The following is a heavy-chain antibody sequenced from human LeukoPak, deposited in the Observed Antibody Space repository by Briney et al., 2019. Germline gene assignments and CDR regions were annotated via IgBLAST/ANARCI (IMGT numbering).Heavy chain of an antibody. Sequence: GASVKVSCKASGYTFTSYDINWVRQATGQGLEWMGWMNPNSGNTGYAQKFQGRVTMTRNTSISTAYMELSGLRSEDTAVYYCAGAPTHSYYYYYMDVWGKGTRSPSP. V-gene: IGHV1-8*01. CDR3: AGAPTHSYYYYYMDV. CDR1: GYTFTSYD. J-gene: IGHJ6*03. CDR2: MNPNSGNT.